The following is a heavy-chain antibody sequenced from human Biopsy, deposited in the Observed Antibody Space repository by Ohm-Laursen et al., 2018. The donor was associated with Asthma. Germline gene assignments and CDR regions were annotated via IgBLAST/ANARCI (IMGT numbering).Heavy chain of an antibody. CDR2: LSYDGSSI. V-gene: IGHV3-30-3*01. CDR1: RFTYE. CDR3: AREGVAGTHIED. J-gene: IGHJ4*02. D-gene: IGHD6-19*01. Sequence: RSLRLSCAASRFTYEMHWVRQAPGKGLEWVAVLSYDGSSIYYADSVKGRFTISRDNSKNTLSLQMNSLTAEDTAVYYCAREGVAGTHIEDWGQGTLVTVSS.